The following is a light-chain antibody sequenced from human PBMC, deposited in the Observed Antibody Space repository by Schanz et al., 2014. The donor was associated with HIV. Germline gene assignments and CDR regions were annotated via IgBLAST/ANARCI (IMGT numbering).Light chain of an antibody. CDR3: CSYAGSYTSLYV. V-gene: IGLV2-23*01. Sequence: QSALTQPASVSGSPGQSITISCTGTSSDIGAYNLISWYQQHPGKAPKFIIYEGTKRPSGISNRFSGSKSGNTASLAISGLQAEDEADYYCCSYAGSYTSLYVFGTGTKLTVL. CDR1: SSDIGAYNL. CDR2: EGT. J-gene: IGLJ1*01.